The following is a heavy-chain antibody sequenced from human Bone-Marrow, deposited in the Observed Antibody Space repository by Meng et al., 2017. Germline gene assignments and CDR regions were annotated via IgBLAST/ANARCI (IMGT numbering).Heavy chain of an antibody. Sequence: SETLSLTCTVSGGFINGYFWNWIRQPPGKALEWIGYIYDSGNTNYSPSLKSRATISLDASKNQFSLKLSSVTTADTAVYYCARDTWIGVGQKYFYGLDVWGQGTTDTVSS. CDR2: IYDSGNT. V-gene: IGHV4-59*01. J-gene: IGHJ6*02. D-gene: IGHD3-3*01. CDR1: GGFINGYF. CDR3: ARDTWIGVGQKYFYGLDV.